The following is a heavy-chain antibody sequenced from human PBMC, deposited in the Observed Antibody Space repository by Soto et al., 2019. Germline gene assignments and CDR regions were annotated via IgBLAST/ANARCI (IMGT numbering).Heavy chain of an antibody. J-gene: IGHJ6*02. CDR1: GFTFSSYA. CDR3: ARDYYDFWSGYYTNYGMDV. CDR2: ISYDGSNK. Sequence: GGSLRLSCAASGFTFSSYAMHWVRQAPGKGLEWVVVISYDGSNKYYADSVKGRFTISRDNSKNTLYLQMNSLRAEDTAVYYCARDYYDFWSGYYTNYGMDVWGQGTTVTVSS. V-gene: IGHV3-30-3*01. D-gene: IGHD3-3*01.